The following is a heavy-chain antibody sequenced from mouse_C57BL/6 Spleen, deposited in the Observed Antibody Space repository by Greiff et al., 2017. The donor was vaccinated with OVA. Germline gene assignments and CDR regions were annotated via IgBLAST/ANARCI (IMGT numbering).Heavy chain of an antibody. CDR2: IEPSDSYT. J-gene: IGHJ4*01. Sequence: QVQLQQPGAELVMPGASVKLSCKASGYTFTSYWMHWVKQRPGQGLEWIGEIEPSDSYTNYNQKFKGKSTLTVDKSSSTAYMQLSSLTSEDSAVYYCARGYSNYPYYAMDYWGQGTSVTVSS. V-gene: IGHV1-69*01. CDR1: GYTFTSYW. D-gene: IGHD2-5*01. CDR3: ARGYSNYPYYAMDY.